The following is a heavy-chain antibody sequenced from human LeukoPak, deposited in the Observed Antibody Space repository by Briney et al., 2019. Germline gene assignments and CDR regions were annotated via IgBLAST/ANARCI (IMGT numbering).Heavy chain of an antibody. CDR1: GFTFSSYG. J-gene: IGHJ5*02. CDR2: ISYDGSNK. V-gene: IGHV3-30*03. CDR3: ARAPGRSGTNGYWFDP. D-gene: IGHD2-2*01. Sequence: GRSLRLSCAASGFTFSSYGMHWVRQAPGKGLEWVAVISYDGSNKYYADSMKGRFTISRDDSKNTLYLQMSSLRAEDTAVYYCARAPGRSGTNGYWFDPWGQGTLVSVSS.